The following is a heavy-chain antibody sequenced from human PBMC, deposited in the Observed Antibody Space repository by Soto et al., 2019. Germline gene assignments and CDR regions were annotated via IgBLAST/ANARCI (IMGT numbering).Heavy chain of an antibody. CDR1: GYTFISYA. J-gene: IGHJ4*02. V-gene: IGHV1-3*01. CDR3: ARDLGGIWFGELSSF. D-gene: IGHD3-10*01. Sequence: ASVKVSCKASGYTFISYAIHWVRQAPGQRLEWMGWINAGNGNTKYSQKFQGRVTITMDTSASTAYMELSSLRSEDTAVYYCARDLGGIWFGELSSFWGQGTLVTVSS. CDR2: INAGNGNT.